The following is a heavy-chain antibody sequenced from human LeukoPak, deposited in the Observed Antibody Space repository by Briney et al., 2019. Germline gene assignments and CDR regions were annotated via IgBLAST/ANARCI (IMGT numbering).Heavy chain of an antibody. CDR2: IYYSGST. J-gene: IGHJ4*02. CDR1: GGSFSGYY. Sequence: SETLSLTCAVYGGSFSGYYWTWIRQPPGKGLEWIGYIYYSGSTNYNPSLESRVTISVDTSKNQFSLKLSSVTAADTAVYYCARGKFYDSSDYLFDHWGQGTLVTVSS. D-gene: IGHD3-22*01. CDR3: ARGKFYDSSDYLFDH. V-gene: IGHV4-59*01.